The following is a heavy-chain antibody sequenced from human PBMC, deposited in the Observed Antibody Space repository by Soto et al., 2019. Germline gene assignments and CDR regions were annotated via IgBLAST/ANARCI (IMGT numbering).Heavy chain of an antibody. CDR1: GGSISSGDYY. D-gene: IGHD1-26*01. CDR3: ARGSYACYFDS. V-gene: IGHV4-30-4*01. CDR2: IYYSGST. J-gene: IGHJ4*02. Sequence: QVQLQESGPGLVKPSQTLSLTCTVSGGSISSGDYYWSWIRQPPGKGLEWIGYIYYSGSTYYNPSLTSXXTXSXXTPKNHFSLKLSSVTAAATAVSYCARGSYACYFDSWGQGTLVTVSS.